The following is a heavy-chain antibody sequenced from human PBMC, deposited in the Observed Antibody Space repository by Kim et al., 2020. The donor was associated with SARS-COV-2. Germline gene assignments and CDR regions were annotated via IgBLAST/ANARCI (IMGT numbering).Heavy chain of an antibody. J-gene: IGHJ4*02. CDR2: ISETGWTT. D-gene: IGHD3-3*02. CDR3: ARDPYISGDY. CDR1: GFTFSSYW. Sequence: GGSLRLSCAASGFTFSSYWMHWVRQAPGKGLLWVAPISETGWTTNYADSVKGRFTISRDNRKKTVFLQMNSLRVDDTAVYYCARDPYISGDYWGQGTLVTVSS. V-gene: IGHV3-74*01.